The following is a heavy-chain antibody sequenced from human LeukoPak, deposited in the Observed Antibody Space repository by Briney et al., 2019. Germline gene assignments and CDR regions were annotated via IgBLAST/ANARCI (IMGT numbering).Heavy chain of an antibody. CDR3: ARGRPRIAARPPYHYYYMDV. J-gene: IGHJ6*03. Sequence: PSETLSLTCAVYGGSFSGYYWSWIRQPPGKGLEWIGEINHSGSTNYNPSLKSRVTISVDTSKNQFSLKLSSVTAADTAVYYCARGRPRIAARPPYHYYYMDVWGKGTTVTVSS. CDR2: INHSGST. D-gene: IGHD6-6*01. V-gene: IGHV4-34*01. CDR1: GGSFSGYY.